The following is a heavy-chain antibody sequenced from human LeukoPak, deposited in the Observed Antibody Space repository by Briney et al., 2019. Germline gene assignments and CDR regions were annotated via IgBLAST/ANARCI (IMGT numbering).Heavy chain of an antibody. Sequence: ERSLRLFCAASGFTFRRYDVHGARQSPRKGLEWGADISYDGSNKYYADSVKGRFTISRDNSKNTLYLQMNSLRAEDTAVYYCAKDFYSSGWYYYYYMDVWGKGTTVTVSS. CDR3: AKDFYSSGWYYYYYMDV. CDR1: GFTFRRYD. D-gene: IGHD6-19*01. J-gene: IGHJ6*03. V-gene: IGHV3-30*04. CDR2: ISYDGSNK.